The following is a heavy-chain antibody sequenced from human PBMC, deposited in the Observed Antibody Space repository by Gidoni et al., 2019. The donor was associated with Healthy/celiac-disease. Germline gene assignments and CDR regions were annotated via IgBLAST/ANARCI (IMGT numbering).Heavy chain of an antibody. CDR1: GGSFSGYS. CDR3: ARVAQRYCSSTSCYGMDV. Sequence: QVQLQQWGAGLLKPSETLSLTCAVYGGSFSGYSWSWIRQPPGKGLEWIGEINHSGSTNYNPSLKSRVTISVDTSKNQFSLKLSSVTAADTAVYYCARVAQRYCSSTSCYGMDVWGQGTTVTVSS. D-gene: IGHD2-2*01. CDR2: INHSGST. V-gene: IGHV4-34*01. J-gene: IGHJ6*02.